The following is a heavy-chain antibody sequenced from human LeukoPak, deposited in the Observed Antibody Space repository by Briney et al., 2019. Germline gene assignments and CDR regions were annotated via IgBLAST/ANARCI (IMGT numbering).Heavy chain of an antibody. D-gene: IGHD4-23*01. CDR3: ARVPGVTRYFDS. V-gene: IGHV3-7*01. CDR1: GFTFTCCW. Sequence: PGGSLRLSCAASGFTFTCCWMSWGRETPGNGLEWVASIKQDGREKFYADSVKGRFTISRDNAKNSLYLQVNSLRAEDTAVYYCARVPGVTRYFDSWGQGILVTVSS. J-gene: IGHJ4*02. CDR2: IKQDGREK.